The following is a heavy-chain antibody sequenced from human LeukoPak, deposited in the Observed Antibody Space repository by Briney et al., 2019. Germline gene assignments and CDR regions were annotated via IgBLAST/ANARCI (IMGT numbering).Heavy chain of an antibody. J-gene: IGHJ6*04. CDR1: GFTFSSYW. CDR3: ARDIVVVVAAIRFPMDV. CDR2: IKQDGSDK. D-gene: IGHD2-15*01. Sequence: GGSLRLSCAASGFTFSSYWMSWVRQAPGKGLEWVANIKQDGSDKYYVDSVKGRFTISRDNSKNTLYLQMNSLRAEDTAVYYCARDIVVVVAAIRFPMDVWGKGTTVTISS. V-gene: IGHV3-7*01.